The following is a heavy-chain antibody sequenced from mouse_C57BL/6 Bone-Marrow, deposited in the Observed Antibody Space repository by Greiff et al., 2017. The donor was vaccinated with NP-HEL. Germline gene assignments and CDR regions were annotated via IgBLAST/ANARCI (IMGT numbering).Heavy chain of an antibody. CDR3: ARYPYSYGSSYYWYFDV. Sequence: EVQLQESGPGLAKPSQTLSLTCSVTGYSITSDYWNWIRKFPGNKLEYMGYISYSGSTYYNLSLKSRISITRDTSKNQYYLQLNSVTTEDTATYYCARYPYSYGSSYYWYFDVWGTGTTVTVSS. V-gene: IGHV3-8*01. D-gene: IGHD1-1*01. CDR1: GYSITSDY. J-gene: IGHJ1*03. CDR2: ISYSGST.